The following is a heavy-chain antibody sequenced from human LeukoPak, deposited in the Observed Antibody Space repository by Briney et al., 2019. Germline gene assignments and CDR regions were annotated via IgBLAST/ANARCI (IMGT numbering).Heavy chain of an antibody. J-gene: IGHJ3*02. CDR3: ARRYSGYEWAFDI. CDR1: GFNFSAYW. CDR2: IKKDGSEK. Sequence: GGSLRLSCAASGFNFSAYWMTWVRQAPGKGLEWVANIKKDGSEKYYADSVQGRFTISRDNAKNSLSLQMNSLRAEDTALYYCARRYSGYEWAFDIWGQGTMVTVSS. D-gene: IGHD5-12*01. V-gene: IGHV3-7*01.